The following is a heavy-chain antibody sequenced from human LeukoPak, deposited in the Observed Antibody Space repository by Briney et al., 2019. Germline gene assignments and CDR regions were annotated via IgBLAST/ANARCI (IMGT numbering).Heavy chain of an antibody. CDR1: GYTFIGYY. CDR3: AREPSGYYYGSGSYFHYYYYMDV. CDR2: INPNSGGT. V-gene: IGHV1-2*02. Sequence: ASVKVSCKASGYTFIGYYMHWVRQAPGQGLEWMGWINPNSGGTNYAQKFQGRVTMTRDTSISTAYMELSRLRSDDTAVYYCAREPSGYYYGSGSYFHYYYYMDVWGKAATVTVSS. J-gene: IGHJ6*03. D-gene: IGHD3-10*01.